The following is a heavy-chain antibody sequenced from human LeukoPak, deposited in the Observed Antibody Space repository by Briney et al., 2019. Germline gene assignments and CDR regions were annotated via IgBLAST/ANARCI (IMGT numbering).Heavy chain of an antibody. D-gene: IGHD6-13*01. CDR2: IGTAGDT. Sequence: PGGSLRLSCAASGFAFSSYDMHWVRQATGKGLEWVSAIGTAGDTYYPGSVKGRFTISRENAKNSLYLQMNSLRAGDTAVYYSAREGAAAGTISAFDIWGQGTMVTASS. J-gene: IGHJ3*02. V-gene: IGHV3-13*01. CDR1: GFAFSSYD. CDR3: AREGAAAGTISAFDI.